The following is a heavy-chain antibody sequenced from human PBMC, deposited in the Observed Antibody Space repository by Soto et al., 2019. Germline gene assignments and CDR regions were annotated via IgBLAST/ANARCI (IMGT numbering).Heavy chain of an antibody. CDR2: IKSKTDGGTT. V-gene: IGHV3-15*01. Sequence: GGSLRLSCAASGFTFSNAWMSWVRQAPGKGLEWVGRIKSKTDGGTTDYAAPVKGRFTISRDDSKNTLYLQMNSLKTEDTAVYYCTTNARIGYCSSTSCLDFDYWGQGTLVTVSS. J-gene: IGHJ4*02. CDR3: TTNARIGYCSSTSCLDFDY. D-gene: IGHD2-2*01. CDR1: GFTFSNAW.